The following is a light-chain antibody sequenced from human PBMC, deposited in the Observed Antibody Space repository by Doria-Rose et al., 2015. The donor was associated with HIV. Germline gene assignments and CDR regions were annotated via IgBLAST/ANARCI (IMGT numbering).Light chain of an antibody. J-gene: IGKJ1*01. CDR1: QSVSTSS. V-gene: IGKV3-20*01. CDR3: QQYGTSPPT. CDR2: GAS. Sequence: RATLSCRASQSVSTSSLAWYQQKNGQAPSLLIYGASSRATGISDRFSGTGSGTEFTLTISRLEPEDFAVFYCQQYGTSPPTFGQGTKVEIK.